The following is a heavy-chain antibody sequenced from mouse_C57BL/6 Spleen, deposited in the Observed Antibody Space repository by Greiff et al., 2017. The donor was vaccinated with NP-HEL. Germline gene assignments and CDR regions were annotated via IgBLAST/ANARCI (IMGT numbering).Heavy chain of an antibody. Sequence: VKLLESGAELVRPGASVTLSCKASGYTFTDYEMHWVKQTPVHGLEWIGAIDPETGGTAYNQKFKGKAILTADKSSSTAYMELRSLTSEDSAVYYCTRERTTVVATRYFDVWGTGTTVTVSS. CDR1: GYTFTDYE. J-gene: IGHJ1*03. CDR2: IDPETGGT. CDR3: TRERTTVVATRYFDV. D-gene: IGHD1-1*01. V-gene: IGHV1-15*01.